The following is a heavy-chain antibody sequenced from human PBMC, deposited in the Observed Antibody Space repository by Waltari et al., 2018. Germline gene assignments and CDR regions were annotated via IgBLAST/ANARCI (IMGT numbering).Heavy chain of an antibody. Sequence: QVQLVESGGGVVQPGRSLRLSCAASGFTFSSYGMHWVRPAPGKGLEWVAVISYDGSNKYYADSVKGRFTISRDNSKNTLYLQMNSLRAEDTAVYYCAKDAEQQLGYYFDYWGQGTLVTVSS. D-gene: IGHD6-13*01. CDR3: AKDAEQQLGYYFDY. V-gene: IGHV3-30*18. CDR1: GFTFSSYG. CDR2: ISYDGSNK. J-gene: IGHJ4*02.